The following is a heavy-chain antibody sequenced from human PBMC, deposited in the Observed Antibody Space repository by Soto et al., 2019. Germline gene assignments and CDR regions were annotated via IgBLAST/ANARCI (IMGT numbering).Heavy chain of an antibody. D-gene: IGHD6-13*01. V-gene: IGHV1-3*01. Sequence: ASVKVSCKASGYTFTSYAMHWVRQAPGQRLEWMGWINAGNGNTKYSQKFQGRVTITRDTSASTAYMELSSLRSEDTAVYYCAKTRRLITAVGIPFDPWGQGTVVTVSS. CDR3: AKTRRLITAVGIPFDP. J-gene: IGHJ5*02. CDR2: INAGNGNT. CDR1: GYTFTSYA.